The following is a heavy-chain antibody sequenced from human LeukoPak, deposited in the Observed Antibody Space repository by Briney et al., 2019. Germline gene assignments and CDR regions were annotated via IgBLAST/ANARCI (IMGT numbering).Heavy chain of an antibody. CDR3: AKDQSRPGVGGSPDY. J-gene: IGHJ4*02. D-gene: IGHD1-26*01. Sequence: GGSLRLSCAASGFTFSSYGMHWVRQAPGKGLEWVAFIRYDGSNKYYADSVKGRFTISRDNSKNTLYLQMNSLRAEDTAVYYCAKDQSRPGVGGSPDYWGQGTLVTVSS. CDR1: GFTFSSYG. CDR2: IRYDGSNK. V-gene: IGHV3-30*02.